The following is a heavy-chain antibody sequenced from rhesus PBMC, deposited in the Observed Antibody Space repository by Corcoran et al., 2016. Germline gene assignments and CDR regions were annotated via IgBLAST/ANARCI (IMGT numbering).Heavy chain of an antibody. CDR2: SSTNNNNK. V-gene: IGHV1-180*01. CDR3: TRENRDTTDGDFDS. J-gene: IGHJ4*01. D-gene: IGHD2-2*01. CDR1: GYSFTGFY. Sequence: QVQLVQSGAERKQFGASVKLSCKTSGYSFTGFYMHWVRQAPGQGLEWIGQSSTNNNNKVYSQKSKGRGTINADTSTATGYMELTSRRFEDAAFYYCTRENRDTTDGDFDSWGQGVLVTVSS.